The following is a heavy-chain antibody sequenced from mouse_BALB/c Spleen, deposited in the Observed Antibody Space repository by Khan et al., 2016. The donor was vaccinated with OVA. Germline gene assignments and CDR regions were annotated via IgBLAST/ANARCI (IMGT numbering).Heavy chain of an antibody. Sequence: DLVKPGASVKLSCKASGYTFTSYWINWIKQRPGQGLEWIGRIGPGSSSAYYNDMFKGKAKLTVDTSSSTAYIQLSSLSSEDSAVYFCARVNYYGRSCYAMDYWGQGTSVTVSS. CDR3: ARVNYYGRSCYAMDY. J-gene: IGHJ4*01. CDR2: IGPGSSSA. D-gene: IGHD1-1*01. CDR1: GYTFTSYW. V-gene: IGHV1S41*01.